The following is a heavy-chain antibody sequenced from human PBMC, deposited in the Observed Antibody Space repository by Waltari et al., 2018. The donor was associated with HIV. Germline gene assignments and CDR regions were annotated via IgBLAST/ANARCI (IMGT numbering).Heavy chain of an antibody. CDR1: GFTFSSYG. CDR3: AKDENYGGALGY. Sequence: QVQLVESGGGVVQPGGSLRLSCAASGFTFSSYGMHWVRQAPGKGLEWVAFIRYDGSNKYYADSVKGRFTISRDNSKNTLYLQMNSLIAEDTAVYYCAKDENYGGALGYWGQGTLVTVSS. D-gene: IGHD4-17*01. J-gene: IGHJ4*02. V-gene: IGHV3-30*02. CDR2: IRYDGSNK.